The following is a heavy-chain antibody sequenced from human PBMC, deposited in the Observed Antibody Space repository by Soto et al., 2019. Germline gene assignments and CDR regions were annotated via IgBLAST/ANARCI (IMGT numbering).Heavy chain of an antibody. Sequence: EASVKVSCKASGYTFTSYAMHWVRQAPGQRLEWMGWINAGNGNTEYPQKFQGRVTITRDTSASTAYMELSSLRSEDTAVYYCARDPGYSYGYNWGQGTLVTVSS. D-gene: IGHD5-18*01. CDR2: INAGNGNT. J-gene: IGHJ4*02. CDR1: GYTFTSYA. CDR3: ARDPGYSYGYN. V-gene: IGHV1-3*01.